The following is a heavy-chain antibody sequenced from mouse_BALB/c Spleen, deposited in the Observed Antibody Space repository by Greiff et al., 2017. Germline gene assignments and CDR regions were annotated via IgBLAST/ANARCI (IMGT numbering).Heavy chain of an antibody. V-gene: IGHV3-2*02. CDR1: GYSITSDYA. CDR3: AYPHGP. J-gene: IGHJ2*01. CDR2: ISYSGST. Sequence: EVQLQQSGPGLVKPSQSLSLTCTVTGYSITSDYAWNWIRQFPGNKLEWMGYISYSGSTSYNPSLKSRISITRDTSKNQFFLQLNSVTTEDTATYYCAYPHGPWGQGTTLTVSS. D-gene: IGHD3-1*01.